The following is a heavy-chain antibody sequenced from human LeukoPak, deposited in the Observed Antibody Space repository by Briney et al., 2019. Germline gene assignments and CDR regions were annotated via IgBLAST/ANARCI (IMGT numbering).Heavy chain of an antibody. CDR1: GFTFSSYA. J-gene: IGHJ4*02. CDR2: ISYDGSHK. V-gene: IGHV3-30*04. Sequence: GESLRLSCAASGFTFSSYAMSWVRQAPGRGLEWVAVISYDGSHKYYADSVKGRFTISRDNSKNTLYLQMNSLRAEDTAVYYCAKGVDTAMAPAWDFWGQGTLVTVSP. CDR3: AKGVDTAMAPAWDF. D-gene: IGHD5-18*01.